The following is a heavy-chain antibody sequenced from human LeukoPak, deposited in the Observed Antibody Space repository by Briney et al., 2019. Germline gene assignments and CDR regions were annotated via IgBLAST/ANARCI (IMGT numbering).Heavy chain of an antibody. Sequence: PGRSLRLSCAASGFTFSSYGMHWVRQAPGKGLEWVAVISYDGSNKYYADSVKGRFTISRDNSKNALYLQMNSLRAEDTAVYYCAKGLDSYGVSAFDIWGQGTMVTVSS. J-gene: IGHJ3*02. V-gene: IGHV3-30*18. CDR2: ISYDGSNK. CDR3: AKGLDSYGVSAFDI. CDR1: GFTFSSYG. D-gene: IGHD5-18*01.